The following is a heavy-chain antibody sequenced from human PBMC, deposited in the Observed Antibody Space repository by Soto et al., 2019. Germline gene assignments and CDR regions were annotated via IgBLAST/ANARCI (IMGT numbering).Heavy chain of an antibody. CDR2: IYHSGST. CDR1: GGSVSSGSYY. J-gene: IGHJ4*02. CDR3: ARALITKVDY. V-gene: IGHV4-30-2*01. Sequence: PSETLSLTCTVSGGSVSSGSYYWSWIRQPPGKGLEWIGYIYHSGSTYYNPSLKSRVTISVDRSKNQFSLKLSSVTAADTAVYYCARALITKVDYWGQGTLVTVS. D-gene: IGHD3-10*01.